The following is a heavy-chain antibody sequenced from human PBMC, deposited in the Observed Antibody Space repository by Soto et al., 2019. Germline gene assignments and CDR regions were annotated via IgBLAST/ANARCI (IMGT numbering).Heavy chain of an antibody. CDR3: AKYQAVAAATAEFDY. CDR2: ISGSGVST. CDR1: GFTFSSYA. V-gene: IGHV3-23*01. Sequence: GGSLRLSCAASGFTFSSYAVTWVRQAPEKGLEWVSAISGSGVSTYYADSVRGRFTISRDNSKNTLYLQMNSLGAEDTAVYYCAKYQAVAAATAEFDYWGQGTLVTVSS. D-gene: IGHD6-19*01. J-gene: IGHJ4*02.